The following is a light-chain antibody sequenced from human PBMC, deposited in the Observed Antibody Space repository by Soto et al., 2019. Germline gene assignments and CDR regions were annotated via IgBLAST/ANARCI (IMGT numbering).Light chain of an antibody. J-gene: IGKJ1*01. Sequence: DIQMTQSPSTLSASVGDRFTITCRASQSIGGRLAWFQQKPGKAPQYLIQAASILQSGVPSRFSGSGSGTEFILTINNLQPEDFASYFCLQVYSFPRTFGLGTKVDIK. CDR3: LQVYSFPRT. V-gene: IGKV1-12*01. CDR2: AAS. CDR1: QSIGGR.